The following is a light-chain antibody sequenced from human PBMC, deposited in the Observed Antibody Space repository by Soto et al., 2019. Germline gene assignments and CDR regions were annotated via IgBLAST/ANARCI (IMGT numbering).Light chain of an antibody. CDR1: QSVGES. CDR3: QQYGSSPLIT. V-gene: IGKV3-20*01. CDR2: GVS. Sequence: EIVLTQSPGTLSLSPGERATLSCRASQSVGESLVWHQQKPGQAPKFLIYGVSSRATGIPDRFSGSGSGTDFTLTISRLEPEDFAVYHCQQYGSSPLITFGQGTRLEIK. J-gene: IGKJ5*01.